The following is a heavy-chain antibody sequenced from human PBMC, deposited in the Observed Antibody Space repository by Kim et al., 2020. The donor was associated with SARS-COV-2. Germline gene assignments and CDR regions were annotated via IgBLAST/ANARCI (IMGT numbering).Heavy chain of an antibody. CDR3: ARYSSGWYPGYYYGMDV. CDR1: GGSISSYY. Sequence: SETLSLTCTVSGGSISSYYWSWIRQPAGKGLEWIGRIYTSGSTNYNPSLKSRVTMSVDTSKNQFSLKLSSVTAADTAVYYCARYSSGWYPGYYYGMDVWGQGTTVTVSS. D-gene: IGHD6-19*01. J-gene: IGHJ6*02. CDR2: IYTSGST. V-gene: IGHV4-4*07.